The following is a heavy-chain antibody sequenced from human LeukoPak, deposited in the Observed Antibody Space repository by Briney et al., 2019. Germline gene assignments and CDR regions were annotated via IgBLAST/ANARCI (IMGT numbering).Heavy chain of an antibody. CDR3: TTADGGLWFGELFDYYFDY. J-gene: IGHJ4*02. CDR2: IKSKTDGGTT. Sequence: GGSLRLSCAASGFTFSNYSMNWVRQAPGKGLEWVGRIKSKTDGGTTDYAAPVKGRFTISRDDSKNTLYLQMNSLKTEDTAVYYCTTADGGLWFGELFDYYFDYWGQGTLVTVSS. V-gene: IGHV3-15*01. CDR1: GFTFSNYS. D-gene: IGHD3-10*01.